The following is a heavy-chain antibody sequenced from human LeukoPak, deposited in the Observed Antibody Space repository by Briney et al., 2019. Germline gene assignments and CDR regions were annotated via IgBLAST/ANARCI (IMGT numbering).Heavy chain of an antibody. J-gene: IGHJ4*02. D-gene: IGHD3-10*01. V-gene: IGHV4-61*08. CDR2: IYYSGST. Sequence: PSETLSLTCTVSGGSISSGGYYWSWIRQHPGKGLEWIGYIYYSGSTNYNPSLKSRVTISVDTSKNQFSLKLSSVTAADTAVYYCARLVYYGSGSYTMEDYWGQGTLVTVSS. CDR1: GGSISSGGYY. CDR3: ARLVYYGSGSYTMEDY.